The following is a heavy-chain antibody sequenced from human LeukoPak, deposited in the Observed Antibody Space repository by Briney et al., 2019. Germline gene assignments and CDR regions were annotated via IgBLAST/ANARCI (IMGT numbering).Heavy chain of an antibody. CDR3: ARAHIVVVPAAIGELDYYYYYGMDV. V-gene: IGHV1-18*01. J-gene: IGHJ6*02. CDR1: GYTFNSDG. CDR2: ISAYNGNT. Sequence: ASVKVSCKASGYTFNSDGISWVRQAPGQGLEWMGWISAYNGNTNYAQKLQGRVTMTTDTSTSTAYMELRSLRSDDTAVYYCARAHIVVVPAAIGELDYYYYYGMDVWAQGTTVTVSS. D-gene: IGHD2-2*02.